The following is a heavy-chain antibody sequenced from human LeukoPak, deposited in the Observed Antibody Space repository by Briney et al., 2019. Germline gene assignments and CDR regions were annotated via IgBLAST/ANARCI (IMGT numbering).Heavy chain of an antibody. CDR1: GGAITSGNYY. J-gene: IGHJ5*02. V-gene: IGHV4-61*02. CDR3: ARDMGAITLVRRVSVPMKNNWFDP. CDR2: LYTNGNT. D-gene: IGHD3-10*01. Sequence: NSSETLSLTCTVSGGAITSGNYYWSWIRQPGGKGLEWIGRLYTNGNTDYSPSLQSRVTISLDTSNNQFSLKLTSVTAADTAVYFCARDMGAITLVRRVSVPMKNNWFDPWGQGMQVIVSS.